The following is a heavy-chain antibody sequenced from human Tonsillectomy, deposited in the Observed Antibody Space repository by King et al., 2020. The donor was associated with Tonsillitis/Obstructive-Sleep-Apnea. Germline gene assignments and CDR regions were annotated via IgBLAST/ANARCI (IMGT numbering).Heavy chain of an antibody. Sequence: VQLVESGGGVVQPGRSLRLSCAASGFTFSSYAMHWVRQAPGKGLEWVAVISYDGSNKYYADSVKGRFTISRDNSKNTLYLQMNSLRAEDTAVYYCARANSGSYSGXGAFDIWGQGTMVTVSS. D-gene: IGHD1-26*01. CDR3: ARANSGSYSGXGAFDI. CDR2: ISYDGSNK. J-gene: IGHJ3*02. V-gene: IGHV3-30*04. CDR1: GFTFSSYA.